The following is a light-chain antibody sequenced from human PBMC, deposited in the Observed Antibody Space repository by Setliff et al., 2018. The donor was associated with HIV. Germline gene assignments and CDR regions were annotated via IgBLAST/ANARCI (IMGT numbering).Light chain of an antibody. J-gene: IGLJ1*01. CDR2: DVS. CDR1: SSDVGSYDF. Sequence: VLIQPASVSGSPGQSVTVSCTGTSSDVGSYDFVSWYQQLPGKAPKLLIYDVSDRPSGVSHRFSGSKSGNTTSLTISGLQSEDEADYYCASYRPNDLGVFGTGTKVTVL. V-gene: IGLV2-14*03. CDR3: ASYRPNDLGV.